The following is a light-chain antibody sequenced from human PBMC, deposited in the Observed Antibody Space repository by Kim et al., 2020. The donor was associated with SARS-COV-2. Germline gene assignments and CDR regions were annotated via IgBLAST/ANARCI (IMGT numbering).Light chain of an antibody. V-gene: IGLV3-19*01. Sequence: ALGQTDRITCQGDSPRTYYASWYQQKPGQAPVLVIYGKNNRPSGIPDRFSGSSSGNTASLTVTGAQAVDEADYYCNSRDKSGDHVVFGGGTQLTVL. CDR2: GKN. CDR1: SPRTYY. CDR3: NSRDKSGDHVV. J-gene: IGLJ2*01.